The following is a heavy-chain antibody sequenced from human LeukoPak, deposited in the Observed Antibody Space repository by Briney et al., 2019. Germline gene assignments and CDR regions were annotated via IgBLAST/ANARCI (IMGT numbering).Heavy chain of an antibody. Sequence: AETLSLTCTVSGGSISSYYWSWIRQPPGKGLEWIGYIYYIGSTNYNPSLKSRVTISVDTSKNQFSLKLRSVRDEDTAVYYCARPCPYYDFWSGYTPTADAFAIWGQGTMVTVSS. CDR2: IYYIGST. V-gene: IGHV4-59*01. D-gene: IGHD3-3*01. J-gene: IGHJ3*02. CDR1: GGSISSYY. CDR3: ARPCPYYDFWSGYTPTADAFAI.